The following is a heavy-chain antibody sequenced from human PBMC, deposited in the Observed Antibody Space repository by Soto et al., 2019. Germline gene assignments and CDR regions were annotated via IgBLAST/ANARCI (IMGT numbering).Heavy chain of an antibody. Sequence: SETLSLTCTVSGGSISSGGYYWSWIRQHPGKGLEWIGYIYYSGSTYYNPSLKSRVTISVDTSKNQFSLKLSSVTAADTAVYYCARELATIISPMDVWGQGTMVTVSS. V-gene: IGHV4-31*03. CDR1: GGSISSGGYY. D-gene: IGHD5-12*01. CDR3: ARELATIISPMDV. CDR2: IYYSGST. J-gene: IGHJ6*02.